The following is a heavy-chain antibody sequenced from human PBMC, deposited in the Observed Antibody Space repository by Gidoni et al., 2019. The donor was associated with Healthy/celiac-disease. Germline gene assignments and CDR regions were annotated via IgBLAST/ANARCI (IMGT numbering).Heavy chain of an antibody. J-gene: IGHJ5*02. CDR1: GFTFSSYG. V-gene: IGHV3-33*01. Sequence: QVQLVESGGGVVQPGRSLRLSCAASGFTFSSYGMHWVRQAPGKGLEWVAVIWYDGSNKYYADSVKGRFTISRDNSKNTLYLQMNSLRAEDTAVYYCAREALPYGDYNWFDPWGQGTLVTVSS. CDR3: AREALPYGDYNWFDP. D-gene: IGHD4-17*01. CDR2: IWYDGSNK.